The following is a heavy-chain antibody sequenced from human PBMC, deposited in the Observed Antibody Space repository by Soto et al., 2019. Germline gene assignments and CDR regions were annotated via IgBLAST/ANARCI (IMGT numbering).Heavy chain of an antibody. CDR3: ARDMGSSGWYGNYFDY. D-gene: IGHD6-19*01. V-gene: IGHV4-4*07. CDR2: IYTSGST. Sequence: SETLSLTCTVSGGSISSYYWSWIRQPAGKGLEWIGRIYTSGSTNYNPSLKSRVTMSVDTSKNQFSLKLSSVTAADTAVYYCARDMGSSGWYGNYFDYWGQGTLVTVSS. J-gene: IGHJ4*02. CDR1: GGSISSYY.